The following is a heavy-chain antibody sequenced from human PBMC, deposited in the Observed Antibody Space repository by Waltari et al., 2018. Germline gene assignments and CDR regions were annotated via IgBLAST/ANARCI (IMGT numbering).Heavy chain of an antibody. CDR3: ARGKYQYGGNYFMF. CDR2: INHSGNT. J-gene: IGHJ4*02. D-gene: IGHD1-26*01. CDR1: GGPFSGYY. Sequence: QVQLQQWGAGLLKPSETLSLTCAVYGGPFSGYYWNWIRQPPGKGLEWIGEINHSGNTNYNPSLKSRVTISGDTSKNQFSLHLSSVTAADTAVYFCARGKYQYGGNYFMFWDQGALVTVSS. V-gene: IGHV4-34*01.